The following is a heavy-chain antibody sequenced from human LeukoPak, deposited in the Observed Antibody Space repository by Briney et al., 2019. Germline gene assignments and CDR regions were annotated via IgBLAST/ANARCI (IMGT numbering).Heavy chain of an antibody. CDR2: ISGSGGST. Sequence: GGSLRLSCAASGFTFSSYAMGWVRQAPGKGLEWVSAISGSGGSTYYADSVKGRFTISRDNSKNTLYLQMNSLRAEDTAVYYCAKLTLDGSGYYWGQGTLITVSS. CDR1: GFTFSSYA. D-gene: IGHD3-22*01. CDR3: AKLTLDGSGYY. J-gene: IGHJ1*01. V-gene: IGHV3-23*01.